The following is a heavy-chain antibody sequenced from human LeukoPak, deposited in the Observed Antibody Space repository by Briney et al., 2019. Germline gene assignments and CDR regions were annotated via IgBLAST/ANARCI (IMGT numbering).Heavy chain of an antibody. CDR2: INAGNGHT. V-gene: IGHV1-3*01. CDR1: GYTFTNYA. J-gene: IGHJ4*02. D-gene: IGHD3-3*01. Sequence: ASVKVSCKASGYTFTNYAMQWVRQAPGQRLEWMGWINAGNGHTRYSQRFQGGVTITRDTSASTVYMEVTSLRFEDTAVYYCARGIWSRTVSSYYLDCWGQGTLVTVSS. CDR3: ARGIWSRTVSSYYLDC.